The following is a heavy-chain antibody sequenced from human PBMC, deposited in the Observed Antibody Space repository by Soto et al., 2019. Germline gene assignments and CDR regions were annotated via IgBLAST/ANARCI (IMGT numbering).Heavy chain of an antibody. J-gene: IGHJ2*01. Sequence: QVQLQESGPGLVKPSETLSLTCTVSGVSITPYFWSWIRQPAGKAPEWVGHIYASGRTTYNPSLKSRVTMFVSQTQVSLRLTSVTAADTAVYYCARHFDVDPSLDQCYFDLWGRGALVTVSS. CDR3: ARHFDVDPSLDQCYFDL. CDR2: IYASGRT. D-gene: IGHD3-9*01. CDR1: GVSITPYF. V-gene: IGHV4-4*07.